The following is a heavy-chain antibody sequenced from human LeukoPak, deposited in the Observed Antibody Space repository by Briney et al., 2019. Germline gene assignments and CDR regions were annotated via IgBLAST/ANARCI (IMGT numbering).Heavy chain of an antibody. D-gene: IGHD4-11*01. Sequence: PGPTLVNPTQTLTLTCTFSGFSLSTSGVGVGWIRQPPGKAPEWLALIYWNDDNRYSPSLKSRLTITKDTSKNQVVLTMTNMDPVDTATYYCARYGDYRFLYYFHYWGQGTLVTVSS. CDR1: GFSLSTSGVG. J-gene: IGHJ4*02. CDR3: ARYGDYRFLYYFHY. CDR2: IYWNDDN. V-gene: IGHV2-5*01.